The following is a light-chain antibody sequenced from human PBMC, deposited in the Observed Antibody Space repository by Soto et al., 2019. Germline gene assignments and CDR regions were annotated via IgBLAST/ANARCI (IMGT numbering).Light chain of an antibody. Sequence: NFMLTQPHSVSESPGKTVTISCTGSSGSIASGYVQWYQQRPGSAPTTLIYEDNQRPAGVPERFSGSIDSSSNSASLTISGLRPEDEADYYCQSSDGNNMVFGGGTQLTVL. CDR1: SGSIASGY. V-gene: IGLV6-57*02. J-gene: IGLJ2*01. CDR2: EDN. CDR3: QSSDGNNMV.